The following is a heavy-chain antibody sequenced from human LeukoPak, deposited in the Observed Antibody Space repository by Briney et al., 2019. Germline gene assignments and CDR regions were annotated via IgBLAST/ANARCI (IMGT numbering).Heavy chain of an antibody. J-gene: IGHJ3*01. V-gene: IGHV3-64*01. D-gene: IGHD3-10*01. CDR1: GFTFSSHA. CDR2: ISDNGGNT. CDR3: ARDAPYGPDAFDL. Sequence: GGSLRLSCAASGFTFSSHAMHWVRQAPGKGLEYVSGISDNGGNTYYANSVKGRFTISRDNSKNTLYLQMGSLRAEDTAVYYCARDAPYGPDAFDLWGQGTMVTVSS.